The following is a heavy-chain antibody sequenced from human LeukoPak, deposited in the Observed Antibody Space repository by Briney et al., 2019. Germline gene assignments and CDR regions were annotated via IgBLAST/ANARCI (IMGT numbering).Heavy chain of an antibody. D-gene: IGHD3-10*01. CDR2: IIPIFGTA. CDR1: GGTFSSYA. CDR3: ARDKKAGSYYYGMDV. J-gene: IGHJ6*02. Sequence: GASVKVSCKASGGTFSSYAISWVRQAPGQGLEWMGGIIPIFGTANYAQKFQGRVTITTDESTSTAYMELSRLRSDDTAVYYRARDKKAGSYYYGMDVWGQGTTVTVSS. V-gene: IGHV1-69*05.